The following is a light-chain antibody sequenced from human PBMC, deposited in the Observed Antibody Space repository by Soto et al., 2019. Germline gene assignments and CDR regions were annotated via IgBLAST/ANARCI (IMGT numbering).Light chain of an antibody. CDR2: EVN. CDR3: NSYTSRYTFV. CDR1: SSNIGAGYA. J-gene: IGLJ1*01. Sequence: QSVLTQPPSVSGAPGQRVTISCTGSSSNIGAGYAVHWYQQLPGAVPRLMIYEVNHRPSEVSNRFSGSKSGNTASLTISGLQPEDEADYYCNSYTSRYTFVLGTGTKVTVL. V-gene: IGLV1-40*01.